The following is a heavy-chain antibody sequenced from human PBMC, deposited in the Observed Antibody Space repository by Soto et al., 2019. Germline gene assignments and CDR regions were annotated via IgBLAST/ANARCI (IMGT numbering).Heavy chain of an antibody. CDR1: GGSISSGDYY. V-gene: IGHV4-61*08. CDR2: IYFRGTT. J-gene: IGHJ4*02. Sequence: SETLSLTCTVSGGSISSGDYYWSWIRHPPGKGLEWIGYIYFRGTTNYNPSLKSRVTMSADTSKNQFSLKLNSVTAADTAVYYCARMNYYDTSGYPFDYWGQGMMVTVSS. D-gene: IGHD3-22*01. CDR3: ARMNYYDTSGYPFDY.